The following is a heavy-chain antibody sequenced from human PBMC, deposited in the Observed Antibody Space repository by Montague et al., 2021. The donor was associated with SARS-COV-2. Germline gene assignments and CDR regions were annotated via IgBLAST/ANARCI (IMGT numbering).Heavy chain of an antibody. D-gene: IGHD1-26*01. CDR1: GDSVAMNGAG. CDR2: TCYRFKWYN. V-gene: IGHV6-1*01. CDR3: ARTSASSDY. Sequence: CAISGDSVAMNGAGCRWERQTPAIDFDRLGRTCYRFKWYNDYAVSVKSRITINPDTSKNQISLQQNSVTPEDTAVYYCARTSASSDYWGQGTLVTVSS. J-gene: IGHJ4*02.